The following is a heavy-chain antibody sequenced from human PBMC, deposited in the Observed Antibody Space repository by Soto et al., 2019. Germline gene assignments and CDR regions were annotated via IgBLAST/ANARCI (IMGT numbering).Heavy chain of an antibody. D-gene: IGHD3-9*01. Sequence: EVHLLGSGGDLVKPGGSLRLSCEVSGFTFNNFAMSWVRQSPGKGLEWVSTISSDGDLRHYAESVKGRFTISRDNSKSSLFLQMDSLRAEETALYFCAKVRQRFLDILTGATNFDSWGQGTLVNVSS. CDR1: GFTFNNFA. V-gene: IGHV3-23*01. CDR3: AKVRQRFLDILTGATNFDS. CDR2: ISSDGDLR. J-gene: IGHJ4*02.